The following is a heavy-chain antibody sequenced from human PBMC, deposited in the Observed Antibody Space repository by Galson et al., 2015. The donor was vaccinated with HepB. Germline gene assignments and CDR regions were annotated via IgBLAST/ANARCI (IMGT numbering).Heavy chain of an antibody. J-gene: IGHJ4*02. CDR2: IYISGST. V-gene: IGHV4-4*07. Sequence: ETLSLTCTVSGGSISGYYWSWIRQPAGKGLEWIGRIYISGSTDYNPSLKSRVTMSIDTSKNQFSLKLTSVTAADTALYYCMRWGGVTAITGFDYWGQGILVTVSS. D-gene: IGHD2-21*02. CDR3: MRWGGVTAITGFDY. CDR1: GGSISGYY.